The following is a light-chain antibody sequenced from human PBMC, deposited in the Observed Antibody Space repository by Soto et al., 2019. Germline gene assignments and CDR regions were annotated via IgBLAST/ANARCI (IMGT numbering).Light chain of an antibody. CDR1: QTISSW. Sequence: DIQMTQSPSTVSASVGDRVTITCRASQTISSWLAWYHQKPGEAPKVLVYKASSFESGVPSRFSGSGSGTEFTLTISSLQPDDFATYFCQQYNSYPWTFGHGTEVELK. J-gene: IGKJ1*01. CDR3: QQYNSYPWT. V-gene: IGKV1-5*03. CDR2: KAS.